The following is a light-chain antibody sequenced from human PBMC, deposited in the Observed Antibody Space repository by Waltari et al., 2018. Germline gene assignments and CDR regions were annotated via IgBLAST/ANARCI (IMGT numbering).Light chain of an antibody. CDR3: AAWDDSLNGLVV. V-gene: IGLV1-44*01. CDR1: SPHIGSNT. Sequence: QSVLTQPPSASGTPGQRATISCSGSSPHIGSNTVNWYQQLPGTAPKLLIYSNNQRPSGVPDRFSGSKSGTSASLAISGLQSEDEADYYCAAWDDSLNGLVVFGGGTKLTVL. J-gene: IGLJ2*01. CDR2: SNN.